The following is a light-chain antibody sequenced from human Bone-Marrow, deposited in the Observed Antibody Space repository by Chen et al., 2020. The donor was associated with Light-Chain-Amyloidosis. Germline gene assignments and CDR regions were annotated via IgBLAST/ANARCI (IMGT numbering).Light chain of an antibody. CDR1: TGAVTDGHY. Sequence: QAVVTQEPSLTVSPGGTVTLTCGSSTGAVTDGHYPYWFQQKPGQAPRTLIYDTSNKHSWTPARFSGPLLGGTAALTLLGAQPEDEADYDCILYYRGPCMSGGGTKLIVL. CDR2: DTS. J-gene: IGLJ3*02. V-gene: IGLV7-46*02. CDR3: ILYYRGPCM.